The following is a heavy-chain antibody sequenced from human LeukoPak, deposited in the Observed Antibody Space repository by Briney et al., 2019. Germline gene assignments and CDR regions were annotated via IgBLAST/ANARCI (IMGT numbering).Heavy chain of an antibody. CDR1: GFTFRNYE. Sequence: PGGSLRLSCAASGFTFRNYEMNWVRQAPGKGLEWVSSITSSSNYIYYASSVRGRFTISRDNAKNSLYLQMNSLRAEDTAVYYCARDLRLWGQGTLVTVSS. CDR2: ITSSSNYI. V-gene: IGHV3-21*01. J-gene: IGHJ4*02. CDR3: ARDLRL.